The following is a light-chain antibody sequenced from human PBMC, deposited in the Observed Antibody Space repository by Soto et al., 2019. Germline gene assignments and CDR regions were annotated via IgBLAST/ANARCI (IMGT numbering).Light chain of an antibody. CDR1: QSVSSY. Sequence: EIVLTQSAGTMSLSPGERATLSCRASQSVSSYLAWYQQKPGHAPRLLIYDASNRATGIPARFIGIGSGTDFTLTICSLQPEDFATDHCQQSYSSITFCQGTRLENK. CDR3: QQSYSSIT. V-gene: IGKV3-11*01. J-gene: IGKJ5*01. CDR2: DAS.